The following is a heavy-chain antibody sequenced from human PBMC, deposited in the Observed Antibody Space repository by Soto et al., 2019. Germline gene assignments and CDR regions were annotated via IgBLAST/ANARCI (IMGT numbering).Heavy chain of an antibody. V-gene: IGHV5-51*01. CDR1: GYSFTNYW. J-gene: IGHJ4*02. Sequence: PGESLKISCKGSGYSFTNYWIGWVRQMPGKGLEWMGIIYPGDSDTRYSPSFQGQVTISADKSISTAYLQWSSLKASDTAMYYCARQIRGDYCSGGSCSSPSFDYWGQGTLVTVSS. CDR2: IYPGDSDT. CDR3: ARQIRGDYCSGGSCSSPSFDY. D-gene: IGHD2-15*01.